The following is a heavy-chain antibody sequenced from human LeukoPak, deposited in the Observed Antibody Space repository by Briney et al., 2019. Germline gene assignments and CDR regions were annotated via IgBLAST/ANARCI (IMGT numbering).Heavy chain of an antibody. D-gene: IGHD1-1*01. J-gene: IGHJ4*02. CDR1: GFTFSSYG. Sequence: QPGGSLRLSCAASGFTFSSYGMHWVRQAPGKGLEWVAFIRYDGSNKYYADCVKGRFTISRDNSKNTLYLQMNSLRAEDTAVYYCAKGTLLKGTVDYWGQGTLVTVSS. CDR2: IRYDGSNK. CDR3: AKGTLLKGTVDY. V-gene: IGHV3-30*02.